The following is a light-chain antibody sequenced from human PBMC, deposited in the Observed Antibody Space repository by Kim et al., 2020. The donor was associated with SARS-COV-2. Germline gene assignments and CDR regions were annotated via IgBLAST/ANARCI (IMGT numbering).Light chain of an antibody. J-gene: IGLJ1*01. Sequence: VAPGQTARITCTGDALPEKQTYWYQQKSGQAPLLLIYKDSERPSGIPGRFSGSSSGTTVTLTISGVQAEDDADYYCQSADGSGTYVFGTGTKVTVL. V-gene: IGLV3-25*03. CDR2: KDS. CDR3: QSADGSGTYV. CDR1: ALPEKQ.